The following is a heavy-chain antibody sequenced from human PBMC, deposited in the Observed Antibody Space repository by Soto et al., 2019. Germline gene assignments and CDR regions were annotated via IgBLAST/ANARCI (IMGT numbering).Heavy chain of an antibody. V-gene: IGHV2-5*02. CDR1: GFSFSTSGVG. Sequence: QITLKESGPTLVKPTQTLTLTCTFSGFSFSTSGVGVGWIRQPPGKALEWLALIYWDEDKRYRPSLRSRLTITKETSKNQVVLTMTNMDPVDTATYYCVSGSFPNWFDPWGQGTLVTVSS. D-gene: IGHD3-10*01. CDR2: IYWDEDK. J-gene: IGHJ5*02. CDR3: VSGSFPNWFDP.